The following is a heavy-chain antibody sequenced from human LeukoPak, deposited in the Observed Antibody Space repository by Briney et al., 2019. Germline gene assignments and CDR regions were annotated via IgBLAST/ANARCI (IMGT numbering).Heavy chain of an antibody. J-gene: IGHJ4*02. CDR1: GFTFSSYW. CDR3: AREGPDYGGNSGPDY. D-gene: IGHD4-23*01. CDR2: IKLDVSET. Sequence: PGGSLRLSCAASGFTFSSYWMTWVRQAPGKGLEWVANIKLDVSETYYVDSVRGRFTISRDNTKNSLYLQMDSLRAEDTAVYYCAREGPDYGGNSGPDYWGQGTLVTVSS. V-gene: IGHV3-7*01.